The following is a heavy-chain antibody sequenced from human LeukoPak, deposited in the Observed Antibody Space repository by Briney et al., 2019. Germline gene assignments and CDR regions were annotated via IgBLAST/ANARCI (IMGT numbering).Heavy chain of an antibody. Sequence: PTGGSLMLSCAASGFTFIGSAIHWVRQGSGKGLERVGHLRSKTNNYATAYAASVKGRFTISRDDSKNTAYLQMDSLKPEDTAVYYCTRHGGGDAGYAVFDNWGQGTLVTVSS. CDR1: GFTFIGSA. D-gene: IGHD5-12*01. CDR3: TRHGGGDAGYAVFDN. CDR2: LRSKTNNYAT. V-gene: IGHV3-73*01. J-gene: IGHJ4*02.